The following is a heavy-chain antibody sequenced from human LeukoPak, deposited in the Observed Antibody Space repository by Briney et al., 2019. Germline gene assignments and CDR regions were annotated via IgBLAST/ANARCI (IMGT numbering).Heavy chain of an antibody. J-gene: IGHJ5*02. CDR1: RFTFRSYE. V-gene: IGHV3-48*03. CDR2: ISSSGNTI. Sequence: GGSLRLSCAASRFTFRSYEMNWVRQAPGKGLEWVSYISSSGNTIYYADSVKGRFTISRDNAKNSLYLQMSSLRAEDTAVYYCARAPSAANVLWFDPWGQGTLVTVSS. D-gene: IGHD2-2*01. CDR3: ARAPSAANVLWFDP.